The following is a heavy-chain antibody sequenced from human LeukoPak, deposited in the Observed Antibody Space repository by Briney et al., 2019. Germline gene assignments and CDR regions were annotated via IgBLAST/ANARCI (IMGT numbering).Heavy chain of an antibody. CDR2: ISAYNGNT. J-gene: IGHJ4*02. Sequence: ASVKVSCKASGYTFTSYGISWVRQAPGQGLEWMGWISAYNGNTNYAQKLQGRVTMTTDTSTSTAYMELRSQRSDDTAVYYCARDLGSSWPYYFDYWGQETLVTVSS. CDR1: GYTFTSYG. CDR3: ARDLGSSWPYYFDY. D-gene: IGHD6-13*01. V-gene: IGHV1-18*01.